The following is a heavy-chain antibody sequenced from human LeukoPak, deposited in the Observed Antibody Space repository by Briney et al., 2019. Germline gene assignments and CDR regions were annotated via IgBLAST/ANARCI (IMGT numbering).Heavy chain of an antibody. V-gene: IGHV4-59*08. D-gene: IGHD3-16*01. J-gene: IGHJ3*01. CDR1: GGSISSYY. Sequence: PSETLSLTCTVSGGSISSYYGSWIRQPPGKGLEWIGYIYYSGSTNYNPSLKSRVTISVDTSKNQFSLKLSSVTAADTAVYYCARGVGDIRAFDLWGQGTMVTVSS. CDR2: IYYSGST. CDR3: ARGVGDIRAFDL.